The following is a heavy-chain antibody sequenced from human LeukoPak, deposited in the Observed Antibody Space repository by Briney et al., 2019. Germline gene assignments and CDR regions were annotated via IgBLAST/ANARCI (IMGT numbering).Heavy chain of an antibody. CDR1: GYTFTSYY. J-gene: IGHJ4*02. Sequence: APVKVSCKASGYTFTSYYMHWVRQAPGQGLEWMGWISAYNGNTNYAQKLQGRVTMTTDTSTSTAYMELRSLRSDDTAVYYCARDARVLRFLERFGAYWGQGTLVTVSS. CDR3: ARDARVLRFLERFGAY. CDR2: ISAYNGNT. V-gene: IGHV1-18*04. D-gene: IGHD3-3*01.